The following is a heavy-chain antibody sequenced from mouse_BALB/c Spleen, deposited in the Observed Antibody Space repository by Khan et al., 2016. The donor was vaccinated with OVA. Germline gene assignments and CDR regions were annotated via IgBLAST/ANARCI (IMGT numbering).Heavy chain of an antibody. J-gene: IGHJ4*01. V-gene: IGHV3-2*02. CDR2: ISYSGST. CDR3: ARVGYDGYAMDY. CDR1: GYSITSDYA. Sequence: VQLQQSGPGLVKPSQSLSLTCTVTGYSITSDYAWNWIRQFPGNKLEWMGYISYSGSTSYNPSLKSRISITRDTSKNQFFLQLNSVTTEDTATYYGARVGYDGYAMDYWGQGTSVTVSA. D-gene: IGHD2-2*01.